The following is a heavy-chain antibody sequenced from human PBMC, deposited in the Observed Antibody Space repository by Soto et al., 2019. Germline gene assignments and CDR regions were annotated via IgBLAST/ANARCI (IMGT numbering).Heavy chain of an antibody. CDR3: AKGTTVVVTAILGY. Sequence: QVQLVESGGGVVQPGRSLRLSCAASGFTFSSYGMHWVRQAPGKGLEWVAVISYDGSNKYYADSVKGRFTISRDNSKNTRYLQMNSLRAEDTAVYYCAKGTTVVVTAILGYWGQGTLVTVSS. CDR2: ISYDGSNK. CDR1: GFTFSSYG. J-gene: IGHJ4*02. V-gene: IGHV3-30*18. D-gene: IGHD2-21*02.